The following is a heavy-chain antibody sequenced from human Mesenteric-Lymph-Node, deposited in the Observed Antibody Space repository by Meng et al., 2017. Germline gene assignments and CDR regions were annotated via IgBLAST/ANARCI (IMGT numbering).Heavy chain of an antibody. Sequence: GESLKISCAASGFTFSSYWMSWVRQAPGRGLEWVANIKQDGSEKYYVDSVKGRFTISRDNAKNSLYLQMNSLRAEDTAVYYCASRYYFDYWGQGTLVTVSS. V-gene: IGHV3-7*01. J-gene: IGHJ4*02. CDR3: ASRYYFDY. CDR2: IKQDGSEK. CDR1: GFTFSSYW.